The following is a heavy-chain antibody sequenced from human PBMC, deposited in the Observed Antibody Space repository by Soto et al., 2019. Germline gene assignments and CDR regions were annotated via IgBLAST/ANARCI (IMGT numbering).Heavy chain of an antibody. Sequence: EVQLVESGGGLVQPGGSLRLSCAASGFTFSSYWMSWVRQAPGKGLEWVANIKQDGSEKYYVDSVKGRFTISRDNAKNSLYLQMNSLRAEDTAVYYCARDVCSTTSCYISWNYDYFDYWGQGTLVTVSS. CDR3: ARDVCSTTSCYISWNYDYFDY. CDR1: GFTFSSYW. CDR2: IKQDGSEK. D-gene: IGHD2-2*02. V-gene: IGHV3-7*03. J-gene: IGHJ4*02.